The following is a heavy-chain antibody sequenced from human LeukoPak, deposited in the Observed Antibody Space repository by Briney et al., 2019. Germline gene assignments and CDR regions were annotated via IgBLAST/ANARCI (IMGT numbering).Heavy chain of an antibody. CDR1: GGSISSYY. Sequence: SETLSLTCTVSGGSISSYYWSWIRQPPGKGLEWIGYIYYSGSTNYNPSLKSRVTISVDTSKNQFSLKLSSVTAADTAVYYCARVPDYYGSGSYPSYFDYWGQGTLVTVSS. V-gene: IGHV4-59*08. J-gene: IGHJ4*02. D-gene: IGHD3-10*01. CDR3: ARVPDYYGSGSYPSYFDY. CDR2: IYYSGST.